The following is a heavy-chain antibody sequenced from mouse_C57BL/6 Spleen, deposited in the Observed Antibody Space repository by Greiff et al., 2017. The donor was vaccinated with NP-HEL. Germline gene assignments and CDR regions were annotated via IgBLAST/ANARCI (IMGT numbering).Heavy chain of an antibody. J-gene: IGHJ2*01. CDR2: IDPSDSET. CDR1: GYTFTSYW. D-gene: IGHD2-4*01. V-gene: IGHV1-52*01. Sequence: VQLQQPGAELVRPGSSVKLSCKASGYTFTSYWMHWVKQRPIQGLEWIGNIDPSDSETSYNQKFKDKATLTVDKSSSTAYMQLSSLTSEDSAVYYCARYYDYDEGFDYWGQGTTLTVSS. CDR3: ARYYDYDEGFDY.